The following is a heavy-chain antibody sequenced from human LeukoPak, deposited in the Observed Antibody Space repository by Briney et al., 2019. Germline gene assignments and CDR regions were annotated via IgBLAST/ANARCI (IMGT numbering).Heavy chain of an antibody. V-gene: IGHV1-8*01. CDR2: MNLNSGNT. J-gene: IGHJ4*02. CDR1: GYTFTSYD. D-gene: IGHD4-17*01. Sequence: ASVKVSCKASGYTFTSYDINWVRQATGQGLEWMGWMNLNSGNTGYAQKFQGRVTMTRNTSISTAYMELSSLRSEDTAVYYCARGIGSTTVTTLEYYFDYWGQGTLVTVSS. CDR3: ARGIGSTTVTTLEYYFDY.